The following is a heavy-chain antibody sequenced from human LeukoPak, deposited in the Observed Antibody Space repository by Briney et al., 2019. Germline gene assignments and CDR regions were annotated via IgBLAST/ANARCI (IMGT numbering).Heavy chain of an antibody. D-gene: IGHD6-13*01. J-gene: IGHJ4*02. CDR2: IYADGKA. CDR1: GFDVKDNH. Sequence: GGSLRLSCAVSGFDVKDNHMYWVRQGPRKGPEWVSIIYADGKAYYADSVKGRFTISRDTSENTLSLQINSLRAEDTAVYHCARRSSTLYEGCWGRGTLVTVSS. V-gene: IGHV3-53*01. CDR3: ARRSSTLYEGC.